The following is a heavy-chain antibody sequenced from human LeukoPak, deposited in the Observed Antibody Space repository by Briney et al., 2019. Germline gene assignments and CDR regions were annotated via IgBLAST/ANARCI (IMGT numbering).Heavy chain of an antibody. J-gene: IGHJ4*02. CDR2: IKQDGSEK. CDR3: ARDGIGGTVY. Sequence: GGSLRLSCDASGFTFSSYWMTWVRQAPGMGLEWVANIKQDGSEKYYVDSVKGRFTISRDNAKNSLYLQMNSLRAEDTAVYYCARDGIGGTVYWGQGTLVTVSS. CDR1: GFTFSSYW. D-gene: IGHD3-10*01. V-gene: IGHV3-7*01.